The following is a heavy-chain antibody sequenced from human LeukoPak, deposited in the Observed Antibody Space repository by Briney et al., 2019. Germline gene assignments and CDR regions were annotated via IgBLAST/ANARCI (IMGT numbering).Heavy chain of an antibody. CDR1: GYTFTNFG. J-gene: IGHJ4*02. V-gene: IGHV1-18*01. CDR2: ISPYNGDT. CDR3: ARGLWGEWLVLHY. Sequence: GASVKVSCKASGYTFTNFGVTWVRQAPGQGLEWMGWISPYNGDTDYAQKLQGRVTMTRDTSISTAYMELSRLRSDDTAVYYCARGLWGEWLVLHYWGQGTLVTVSS. D-gene: IGHD6-19*01.